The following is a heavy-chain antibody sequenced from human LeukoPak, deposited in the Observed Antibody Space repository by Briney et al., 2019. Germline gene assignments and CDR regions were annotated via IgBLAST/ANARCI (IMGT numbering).Heavy chain of an antibody. CDR1: GFTFRNYV. CDR3: ARDSSGDYAVDY. J-gene: IGHJ4*02. V-gene: IGHV3-30*04. CDR2: ISYDGSKN. D-gene: IGHD4-17*01. Sequence: PGGSLRLSCAASGFTFRNYVIHWVRQAPGKGLEWVAFISYDGSKNYYADSVKGRFTISRDNSRNTLYLQMNSLRAEDTAVYYCARDSSGDYAVDYWGQGTLVSVSS.